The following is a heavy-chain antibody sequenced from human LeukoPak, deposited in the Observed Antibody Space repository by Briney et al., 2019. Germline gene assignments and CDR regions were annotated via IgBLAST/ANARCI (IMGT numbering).Heavy chain of an antibody. CDR1: GFTFSSYW. Sequence: GGSLRLSCSASGFTFSSYWMHWVRQAPGKGLVWVSRINTDGSSSRYADSVKGRFTISRDNAKNTLYLQMTSLRAEDTAVYYCAILTGIAVPAWGLGTLVTVSS. D-gene: IGHD6-19*01. J-gene: IGHJ5*02. CDR3: AILTGIAVPA. CDR2: INTDGSSS. V-gene: IGHV3-74*01.